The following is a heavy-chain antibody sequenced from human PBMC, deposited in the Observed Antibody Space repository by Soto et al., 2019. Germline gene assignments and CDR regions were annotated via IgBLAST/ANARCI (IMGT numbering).Heavy chain of an antibody. Sequence: SETLSLACAVYGGSFSGYYWSWIRQPPGKGLEWIGEINHSGSTNYNPSLKSRVTISVDTSKNQFSLKLSSVTAADTAVYYCARTSALRVPGYWGQGTLVTVSS. V-gene: IGHV4-34*01. J-gene: IGHJ4*02. D-gene: IGHD2-2*01. CDR2: INHSGST. CDR3: ARTSALRVPGY. CDR1: GGSFSGYY.